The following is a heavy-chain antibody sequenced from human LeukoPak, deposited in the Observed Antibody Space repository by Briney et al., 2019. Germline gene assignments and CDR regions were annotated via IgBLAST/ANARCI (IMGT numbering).Heavy chain of an antibody. CDR2: INHSGST. J-gene: IGHJ4*02. Sequence: SETLSLTCTVSGGSISSYYWSWIRQPPGKGLEWIGEINHSGSTNYNPSLKSRVTISVDTSKNQFSLKLSSVTAADTAVYYCARGRYSGSYYLLDYWGQGTLVTVSS. CDR3: ARGRYSGSYYLLDY. D-gene: IGHD1-26*01. V-gene: IGHV4-34*01. CDR1: GGSISSYY.